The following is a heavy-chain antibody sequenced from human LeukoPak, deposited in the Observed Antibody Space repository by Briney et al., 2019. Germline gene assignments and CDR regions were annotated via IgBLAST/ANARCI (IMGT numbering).Heavy chain of an antibody. V-gene: IGHV3-23*01. Sequence: GGSLRLSCAASRFTFSSYAMSWVRQAPGKGLEWTSAISGSGGTTYYADSVKGRFTISRDNSKNALYLQMNSLRAEDTAVYYCAKGDTRFSIFGVVITGFDYWGQGTLVTVSS. CDR2: ISGSGGTT. J-gene: IGHJ4*02. CDR3: AKGDTRFSIFGVVITGFDY. CDR1: RFTFSSYA. D-gene: IGHD3-3*01.